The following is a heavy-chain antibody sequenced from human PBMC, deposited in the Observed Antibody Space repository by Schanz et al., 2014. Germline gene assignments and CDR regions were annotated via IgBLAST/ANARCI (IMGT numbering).Heavy chain of an antibody. CDR2: IKSDGSST. CDR3: ARPALAVGDNCFDP. D-gene: IGHD2-8*02. CDR1: GFTFSSYS. J-gene: IGHJ5*02. Sequence: EVQLVESGGGLVKPGGSLRLSCAASGFTFSSYSMNWVRQAPGKGLEWVSRIKSDGSSTSYADSVKGRFTISRDNAKNTLYLQMNRQRPEDTAVYYCARPALAVGDNCFDPWGQGTLVTVSS. V-gene: IGHV3-74*02.